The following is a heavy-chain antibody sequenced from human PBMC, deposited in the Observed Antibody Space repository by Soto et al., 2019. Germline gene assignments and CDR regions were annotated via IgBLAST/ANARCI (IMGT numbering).Heavy chain of an antibody. J-gene: IGHJ6*02. D-gene: IGHD3-3*01. CDR2: IWFDGTKK. V-gene: IGHV3-33*01. CDR1: GFTFSTYG. Sequence: GGSLRLSCAASGFTFSTYGMHWVRQAPGKGLEWVAVIWFDGTKKYYADYVNGRFTISRDNSKNTLYLQMNSLRAEDTGVYYCASQIFWSGSTAHGMDVWGQGTGVTVSS. CDR3: ASQIFWSGSTAHGMDV.